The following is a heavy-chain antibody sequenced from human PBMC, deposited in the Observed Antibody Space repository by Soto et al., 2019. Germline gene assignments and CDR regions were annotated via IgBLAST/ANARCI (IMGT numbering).Heavy chain of an antibody. Sequence: ASVKVSCKASGYTFTSYDINWVRQATGQGLEWMGWMNPNSGNTGYAQKFQGRVTMTRNTSISTAYMELSSLRSEDTAVYYGARGRGWGELGGNWFDPWGQGTLVTVSS. V-gene: IGHV1-8*01. CDR1: GYTFTSYD. CDR3: ARGRGWGELGGNWFDP. J-gene: IGHJ5*02. CDR2: MNPNSGNT. D-gene: IGHD3-16*01.